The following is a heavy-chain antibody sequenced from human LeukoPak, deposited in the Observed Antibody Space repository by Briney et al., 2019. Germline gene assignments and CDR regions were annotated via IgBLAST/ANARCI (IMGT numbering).Heavy chain of an antibody. CDR2: VDGGGGGT. CDR3: AKQSAGSAAWYSLHYDF. Sequence: GGSLRLSCAASGFTLSSYAMTWVRQAPGRGLEWVSSVDGGGGGTYYADSAKGRFTISRDNSKDTLYLQMNGLRAEDTAVYFCAKQSAGSAAWYSLHYDFWGQGTLVTVSS. CDR1: GFTLSSYA. J-gene: IGHJ4*02. D-gene: IGHD6-13*01. V-gene: IGHV3-23*01.